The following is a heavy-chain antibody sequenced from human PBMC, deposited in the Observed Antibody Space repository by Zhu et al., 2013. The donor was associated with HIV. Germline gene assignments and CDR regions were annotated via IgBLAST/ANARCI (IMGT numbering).Heavy chain of an antibody. CDR3: ARARSGMGFDY. Sequence: VQLVESGGGVVQPGRSLRLSCAASGFTFSSYAMHWVRQAPGKGLEWVAVISYDGSNKYYADSVKGRFTISRDNSKNTLYLQMNSLRAEDTAVYYCARARSGMGFDYWGQGTLVTVSS. CDR2: ISYDGSNK. D-gene: IGHD1-20*01. CDR1: GFTFSSYA. V-gene: IGHV3-30-3*01. J-gene: IGHJ4*02.